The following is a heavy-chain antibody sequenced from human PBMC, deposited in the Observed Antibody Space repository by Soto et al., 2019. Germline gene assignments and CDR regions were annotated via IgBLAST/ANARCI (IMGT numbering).Heavy chain of an antibody. CDR2: LYWDDDK. Sequence: SGPTLVNPTQTLTLTCTFSGFSLSTSGVGVGWIRQPPGKALEWLALLYWDDDKRYSPSLKSRLTINKDTSKNQVVLTMTNMDPVDTATYYFAHSRLIVGYYSYYFDYWGQGTLVTVSS. D-gene: IGHD3-10*01. CDR3: AHSRLIVGYYSYYFDY. CDR1: GFSLSTSGVG. V-gene: IGHV2-5*02. J-gene: IGHJ4*02.